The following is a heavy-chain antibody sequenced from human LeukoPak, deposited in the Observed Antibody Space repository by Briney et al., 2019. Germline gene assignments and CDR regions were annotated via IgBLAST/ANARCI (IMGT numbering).Heavy chain of an antibody. V-gene: IGHV1-69*04. CDR3: ARQRVSLDAFDI. J-gene: IGHJ3*02. CDR2: IIPIPGIA. CDR1: GYTFTSYG. Sequence: GASVKVSCKASGYTFTSYGISWVRQAPGQGLEWMGRIIPIPGIANHAQKFQGRVTVTADKSTSTAYLELSSLRSDDSAVYYCARQRVSLDAFDIWGQGTMVTVSS.